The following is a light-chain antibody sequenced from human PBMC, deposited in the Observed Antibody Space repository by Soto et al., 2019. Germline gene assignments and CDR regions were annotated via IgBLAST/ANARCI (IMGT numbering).Light chain of an antibody. CDR1: QSIGTY. CDR3: LQRNDWPWT. V-gene: IGKV3-11*01. J-gene: IGKJ1*01. CDR2: DAS. Sequence: EIVLTQSPATLSLSPGERATLSCRASQSIGTYLAWYRQKPGQAPRLLIYDASYKATGIPARFSGSGSGTDFTLNISSLEPEDFAFYYCLQRNDWPWTFGQGTQVEIK.